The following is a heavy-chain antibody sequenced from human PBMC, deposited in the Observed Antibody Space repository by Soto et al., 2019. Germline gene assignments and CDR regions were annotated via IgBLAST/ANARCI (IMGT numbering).Heavy chain of an antibody. J-gene: IGHJ6*02. CDR3: ARVGDSSSWYVSWTRYYYGMDV. Sequence: ASVKISCKASGYTFTSYDINLVRQATGQGLEWMGWMNPNSGNTGYAQKFQGRVTMTRNTSISTAYMELSSLRPEDTAVYYCARVGDSSSWYVSWTRYYYGMDVWGQGTTVTVSS. V-gene: IGHV1-8*01. D-gene: IGHD6-13*01. CDR1: GYTFTSYD. CDR2: MNPNSGNT.